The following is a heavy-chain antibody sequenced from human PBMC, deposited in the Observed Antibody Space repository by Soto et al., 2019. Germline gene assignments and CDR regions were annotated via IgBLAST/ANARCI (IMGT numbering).Heavy chain of an antibody. V-gene: IGHV3-23*01. CDR3: AKDQSPSNSLVSHHFDW. Sequence: EVQRLESGGGFVPPGVSLRRACAAYGFTFISYAMSWVSQAPGKGLEWGSALSGSGGSTYYADSVKGRFTISRDNSKKRLDLQRTGLRSEDTAVYYCAKDQSPSNSLVSHHFDWWGQEAPVADSS. D-gene: IGHD3-9*01. CDR1: GFTFISYA. J-gene: IGHJ4*02. CDR2: LSGSGGST.